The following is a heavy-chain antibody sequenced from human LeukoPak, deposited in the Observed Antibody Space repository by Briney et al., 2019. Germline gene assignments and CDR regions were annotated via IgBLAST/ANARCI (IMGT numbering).Heavy chain of an antibody. Sequence: PSETLSLTCTVSGCSISSFSWSWIRQPPGKGLEWVGYIHYSGSTNHNPSLKSRVTISVDTSKNQFSLKLNSVTAADTAVYYCARGDYYSTPFDYWGQGTLVTVSS. CDR2: IHYSGST. V-gene: IGHV4-59*01. CDR3: ARGDYYSTPFDY. CDR1: GCSISSFS. J-gene: IGHJ4*02. D-gene: IGHD3-10*01.